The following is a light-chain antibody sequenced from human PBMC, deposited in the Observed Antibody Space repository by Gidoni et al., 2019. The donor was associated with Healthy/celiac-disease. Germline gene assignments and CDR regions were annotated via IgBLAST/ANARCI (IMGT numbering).Light chain of an antibody. CDR2: KAS. V-gene: IGKV1-5*03. CDR3: QQYNSCPWT. J-gene: IGKJ1*01. Sequence: DIQMTRSPSTLSASVGDRVTITCRASQSISSWLAWYQQKPGKAPKLLIYKASSLESGVPSRFSGSGSGTEFTLTISSLQPDDFATYYCQQYNSCPWTFGQGTKVEIK. CDR1: QSISSW.